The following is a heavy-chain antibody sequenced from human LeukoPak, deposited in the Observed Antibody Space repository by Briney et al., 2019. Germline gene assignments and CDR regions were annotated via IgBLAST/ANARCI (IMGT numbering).Heavy chain of an antibody. CDR1: GGSISSGSYY. D-gene: IGHD3-22*01. J-gene: IGHJ5*02. CDR3: ARDRDYYDSSGYNGAGWFDP. CDR2: IYTSGST. V-gene: IGHV4-61*02. Sequence: SQTLSLTCTVSGGSISSGSYYWSWIRQPAGKGLEWIGRIYTSGSTNYNPSLKSRVTISADTSKNQFSLKLSSVTAADTAVYYCARDRDYYDSSGYNGAGWFDPWGQGTLVTVSS.